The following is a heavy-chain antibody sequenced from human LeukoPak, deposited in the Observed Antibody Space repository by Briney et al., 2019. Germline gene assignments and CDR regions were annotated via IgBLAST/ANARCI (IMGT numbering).Heavy chain of an antibody. V-gene: IGHV3-74*01. CDR1: GFTFSKYC. CDR3: ATKQWLAPPPDS. J-gene: IGHJ4*02. D-gene: IGHD6-19*01. Sequence: GESLRLSCAASGFTFSKYCMLWVRQAPGKGLESVSRINTDGTVTTYADSVKGRFTVSRDNADNTMFLQMNSVRDKDTAVYYCATKQWLAPPPDSWGQGTPLTVSS. CDR2: INTDGTVT.